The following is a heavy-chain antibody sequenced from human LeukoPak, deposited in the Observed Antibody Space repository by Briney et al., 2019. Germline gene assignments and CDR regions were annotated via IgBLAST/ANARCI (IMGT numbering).Heavy chain of an antibody. V-gene: IGHV4-61*02. CDR2: LYTNDNT. CDR1: GGSLSSGRYY. Sequence: SQTLSLTRSVSGGSLSSGRYYWTWIRQPAGKGLEWIGRLYTNDNTNYDPSLESRVSISVDTSKSQFYLQLTSVTAADTAVYFCARGVVTDDYYMDVWGKGITVIVSS. J-gene: IGHJ6*03. D-gene: IGHD2-21*02. CDR3: ARGVVTDDYYMDV.